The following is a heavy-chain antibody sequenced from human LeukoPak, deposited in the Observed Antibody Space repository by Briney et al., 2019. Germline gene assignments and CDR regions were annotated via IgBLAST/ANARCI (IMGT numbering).Heavy chain of an antibody. CDR2: IIPIFGTA. V-gene: IGHV1-69*01. J-gene: IGHJ4*02. CDR1: GGTFSSYA. Sequence: ASVKVSCKASGGTFSSYAISWVRQAPGQGLEWMGGIIPIFGTANYAQKFQGRVTITADESTSTAYMELSSLRSEDTAVYYCARAITMVQGGLGYWGQGTLVTVSS. D-gene: IGHD3-10*01. CDR3: ARAITMVQGGLGY.